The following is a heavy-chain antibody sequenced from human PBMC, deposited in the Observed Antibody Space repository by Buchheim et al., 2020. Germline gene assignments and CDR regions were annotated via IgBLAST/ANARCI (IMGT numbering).Heavy chain of an antibody. D-gene: IGHD3-22*01. CDR3: ASQTYYYDSSGYSFDP. CDR1: GYTFTSYY. Sequence: QVQLVQSGAEVKKPGASVKVFCKASGYTFTSYYMHWVRQAPGQGLEWMGIINPSGGSTSYAQKFQGRVTMTRDTSTSTVYMELSSLRSEDTAVYYCASQTYYYDSSGYSFDPWGQGTL. V-gene: IGHV1-46*01. CDR2: INPSGGST. J-gene: IGHJ5*02.